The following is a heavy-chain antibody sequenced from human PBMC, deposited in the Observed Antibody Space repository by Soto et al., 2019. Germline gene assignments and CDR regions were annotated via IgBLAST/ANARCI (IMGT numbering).Heavy chain of an antibody. V-gene: IGHV4-30-4*01. Sequence: SETLSLTCSVSGDSISNLDYFWAWIRQPPGQALEYIGYIYKSAPTYYTPSFESRVAISVDTSKSQFSLNVTSVNAADTAVYFCARGRYCLTGRCFPNWFDSWGQGALVTVS. D-gene: IGHD7-27*01. J-gene: IGHJ5*01. CDR2: IYKSAPT. CDR1: GDSISNLDYF. CDR3: ARGRYCLTGRCFPNWFDS.